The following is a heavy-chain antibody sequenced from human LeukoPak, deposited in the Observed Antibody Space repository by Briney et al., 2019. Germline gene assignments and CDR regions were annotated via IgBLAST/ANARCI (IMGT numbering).Heavy chain of an antibody. CDR2: ISYDGSNK. CDR1: GFTFSSYW. J-gene: IGHJ5*02. CDR3: AKESAVVVPAALNWFDP. V-gene: IGHV3-30*18. Sequence: GGSLRLSCAASGFTFSSYWMHWVRQAPGKGLEWVAVISYDGSNKYYADSVKGRFTISRDNSKNTLYLQMNSLRAEDTAVYYCAKESAVVVPAALNWFDPWGQGTLLTVSS. D-gene: IGHD2-2*01.